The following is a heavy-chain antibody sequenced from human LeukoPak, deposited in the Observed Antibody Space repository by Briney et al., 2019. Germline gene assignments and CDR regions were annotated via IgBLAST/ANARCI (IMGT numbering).Heavy chain of an antibody. Sequence: PGRSLRLSCAASGFTFSTYAMHWVRQAPGKGLEWVAVIPYDGSNKYYADSVKGRFTISRENSKNRLYLQMNSLRAEDTAVYYCARDTAYAFDIWGQGTMVTVSS. CDR3: ARDTAYAFDI. CDR1: GFTFSTYA. D-gene: IGHD5-18*01. J-gene: IGHJ3*02. CDR2: IPYDGSNK. V-gene: IGHV3-30*04.